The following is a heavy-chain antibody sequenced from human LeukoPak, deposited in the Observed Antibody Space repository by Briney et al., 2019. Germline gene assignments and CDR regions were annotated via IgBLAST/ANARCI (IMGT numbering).Heavy chain of an antibody. CDR3: VQTTGWPGFDY. Sequence: SETLSLTCTTSGVSISRFYWSWVRQPPGKGLEWIGSIYNCGATYFNPSLKSRVIISVATSKNQFSLNLTSVTAADTAMYYCVQTTGWPGFDYWGQGILVTVSS. J-gene: IGHJ4*02. V-gene: IGHV4-4*09. CDR1: GVSISRFY. D-gene: IGHD1-1*01. CDR2: IYNCGAT.